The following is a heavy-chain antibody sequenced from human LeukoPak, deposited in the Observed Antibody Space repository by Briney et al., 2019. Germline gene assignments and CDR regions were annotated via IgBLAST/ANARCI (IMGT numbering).Heavy chain of an antibody. D-gene: IGHD3-10*01. CDR1: GGSINSYY. J-gene: IGHJ4*02. V-gene: IGHV4-59*01. Sequence: SETLSLTCTVSGGSINSYYWSWIRQSPGKGLEWIGYIYYSGSTDYNPSLKSRVTISVDTSKNQFSLKLSSVTAADTAVYYCARGLSGRGHYSDYWGQGALVTVSS. CDR2: IYYSGST. CDR3: ARGLSGRGHYSDY.